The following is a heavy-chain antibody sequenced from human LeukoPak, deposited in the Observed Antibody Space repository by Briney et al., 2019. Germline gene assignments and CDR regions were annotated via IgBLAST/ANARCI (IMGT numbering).Heavy chain of an antibody. CDR3: ARGGQLWLLGAFDI. D-gene: IGHD5-18*01. CDR2: IYYSGST. V-gene: IGHV4-39*07. J-gene: IGHJ3*02. Sequence: SETLSLTCTVSGGSISTSSYYWGWIRQPPGKGLEWIGSIYYSGSTNYNPSLKSRVTISVDTPKNQFSLKLSSVTAADTAVYYCARGGQLWLLGAFDIWGQGTMVTVSS. CDR1: GGSISTSSYY.